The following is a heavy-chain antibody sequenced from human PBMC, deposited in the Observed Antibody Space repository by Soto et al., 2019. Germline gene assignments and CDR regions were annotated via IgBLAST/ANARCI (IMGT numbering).Heavy chain of an antibody. CDR3: AKDVVVGATTGLGDYYYYYGMDV. CDR2: ISYDGSNK. CDR1: GFTFISYG. V-gene: IGHV3-30*18. D-gene: IGHD1-26*01. J-gene: IGHJ6*02. Sequence: PGGSVRLSCAASGFTFISYGMHWVRQAPGKGLEWVAVISYDGSNKYYADSVKGRFTISRDNSKNTLYLQMNSLRAEDTAVYYCAKDVVVGATTGLGDYYYYYGMDVWGQGTTVTVSS.